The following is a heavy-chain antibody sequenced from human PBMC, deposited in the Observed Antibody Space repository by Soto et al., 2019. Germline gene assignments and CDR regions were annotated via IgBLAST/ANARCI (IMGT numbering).Heavy chain of an antibody. D-gene: IGHD1-7*01. J-gene: IGHJ4*02. CDR1: GGSFTSNSW. V-gene: IGHV4-4*02. CDR2: IYRTGST. Sequence: SETLSLTCAVSGGSFTSNSWWTWVRQPPGQGLEWIGEIYRTGSTNYNPSLKSRVTISLDKSENQFSLKVTSLTAADTAVYYCESRDPGTSVDYWGQGTPVTVSS. CDR3: ESRDPGTSVDY.